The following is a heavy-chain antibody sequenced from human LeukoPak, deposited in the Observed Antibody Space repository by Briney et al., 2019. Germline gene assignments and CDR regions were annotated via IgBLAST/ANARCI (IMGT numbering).Heavy chain of an antibody. CDR3: ARDPTYYDFWSGYYTPHYWFDP. D-gene: IGHD3-3*01. J-gene: IGHJ5*02. CDR2: INTNTGNP. CDR1: GYTFTSYA. Sequence: ASVKVSCKASGYTFTSYAMNWVRQAPGQGLEWMGWINTNTGNPTYAQGFTGRFVFSLDTSVSTAYLQISSLKAEDTAVYYCARDPTYYDFWSGYYTPHYWFDPWGQGTLVTVSS. V-gene: IGHV7-4-1*02.